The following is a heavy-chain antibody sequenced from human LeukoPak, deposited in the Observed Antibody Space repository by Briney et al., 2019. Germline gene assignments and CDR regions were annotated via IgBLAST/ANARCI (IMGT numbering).Heavy chain of an antibody. V-gene: IGHV3-30*18. J-gene: IGHJ4*02. CDR2: ISDDGNRK. D-gene: IGHD1-1*01. CDR3: VKDLSGYWTLDY. CDR1: GFTFSNYY. Sequence: PGRSLRLSCAASGFTFSNYYMHWGRQAPGKGLEWVAVISDDGNRKYYADSVQGRFTISRDNSKNTLYLQMNSLRAEDTAVYFCVKDLSGYWTLDYWGQGTLVTVSS.